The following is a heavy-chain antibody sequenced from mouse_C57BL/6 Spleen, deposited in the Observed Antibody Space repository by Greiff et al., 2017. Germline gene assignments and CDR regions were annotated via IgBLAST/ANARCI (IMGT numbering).Heavy chain of an antibody. D-gene: IGHD3-2*02. CDR2: ISSGSSTI. J-gene: IGHJ3*01. Sequence: EVKVVESGGGLVKPGGSLKLSCAASGFTFSDYGMHWVRQAPEKGLAWVAYISSGSSTIYYADTVKGRFTISRDNAKNTLFLQMTSLRSEDTAMYYCARGGEQLRLPIAYWGQGTLVTVSA. CDR3: ARGGEQLRLPIAY. CDR1: GFTFSDYG. V-gene: IGHV5-17*01.